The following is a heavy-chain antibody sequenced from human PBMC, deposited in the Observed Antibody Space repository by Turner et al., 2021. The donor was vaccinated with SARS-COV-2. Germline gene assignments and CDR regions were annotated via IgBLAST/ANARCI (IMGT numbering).Heavy chain of an antibody. V-gene: IGHV3-30*18. CDR2: ISYDGSNK. CDR3: AKDGAPFLLYFGEPTFYFDY. CDR1: VFTFSGYG. Sequence: QVQLVESGGGVVQPGRSLRLSCAASVFTFSGYGMHGVRQAPGKGLEWVAVISYDGSNKYYADSVKGRFTISRDNSKNTLYLQMNSLRAEDTAVYYCAKDGAPFLLYFGEPTFYFDYWGQGTLVTVSS. D-gene: IGHD3-10*01. J-gene: IGHJ4*02.